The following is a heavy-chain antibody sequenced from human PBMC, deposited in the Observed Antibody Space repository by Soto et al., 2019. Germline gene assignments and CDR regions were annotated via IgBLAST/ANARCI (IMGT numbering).Heavy chain of an antibody. V-gene: IGHV4-59*11. CDR3: KRANWYSEY. J-gene: IGHJ4*02. D-gene: IGHD7-27*01. CDR1: GGSIKNHY. CDR2: VYYNGIT. Sequence: SETLSLTCTVSGGSIKNHYLSWIRQPPGKGLEWLGYVYYNGITNYNPSLKSRVTMSVDTSKNQVSLNLTSLTAADTATYYCKRANWYSEYWGQGIPVTVSS.